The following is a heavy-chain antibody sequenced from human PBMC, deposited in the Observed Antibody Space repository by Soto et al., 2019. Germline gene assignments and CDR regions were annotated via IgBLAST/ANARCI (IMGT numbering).Heavy chain of an antibody. J-gene: IGHJ4*02. V-gene: IGHV1-18*01. CDR3: ARWVPPNDY. CDR2: ISAYNGNT. Sequence: QVQLVQSGAEVKKPGASVKVSCKASGYTFTSYGISWVRQAPGQGLEWMGWISAYNGNTNYAQNPQXXXNXXTDTSTSTAYIEPRSLRSGDTAVYYWARWVPPNDYWGQGTLVTVSS. CDR1: GYTFTSYG.